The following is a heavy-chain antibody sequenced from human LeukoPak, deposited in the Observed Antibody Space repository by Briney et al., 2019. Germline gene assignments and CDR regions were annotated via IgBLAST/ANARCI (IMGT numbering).Heavy chain of an antibody. CDR2: VSASGTDT. CDR3: AKETGVAGARAEYFQH. CDR1: GFTFSSFA. D-gene: IGHD6-19*01. Sequence: GGSLRLSCAASGFTFSSFAMTWIRQSPGKGLEWVSAVSASGTDTFHADSVRGRFTISRDNSKNTLYLQMNDLRAEDTAVYYCAKETGVAGARAEYFQHWGQGTLVTVSS. J-gene: IGHJ1*01. V-gene: IGHV3-23*01.